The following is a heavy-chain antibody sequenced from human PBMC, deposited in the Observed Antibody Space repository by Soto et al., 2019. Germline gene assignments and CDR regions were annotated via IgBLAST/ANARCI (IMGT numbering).Heavy chain of an antibody. CDR2: INHSGST. V-gene: IGHV4-34*01. CDR1: GGSFSGYY. CDR3: ARGSISGITMIVVDLRSKPQRHNWFDP. D-gene: IGHD3-22*01. Sequence: SETLSLTCAVYGGSFSGYYWSWIRQPPGKGLEWIGEINHSGSTNYNPSLKSRVTISVDTSKNQFSLKLSSVTAADTAVYYCARGSISGITMIVVDLRSKPQRHNWFDPWGQGTLVTVS. J-gene: IGHJ5*02.